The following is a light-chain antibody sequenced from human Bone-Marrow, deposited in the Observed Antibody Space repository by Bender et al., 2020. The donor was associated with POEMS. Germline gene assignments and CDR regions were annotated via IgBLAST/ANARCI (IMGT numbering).Light chain of an antibody. J-gene: IGLJ3*02. CDR1: SSNIGAHA. CDR3: AVWDDSLDGWV. V-gene: IGLV1-44*01. Sequence: QSVLTQPPSASGTPGQRVTISCSGGSSNIGAHAVNWYQHLPGTAPKLLIYSSHRRPSEVPDRFSGSRSGTSTSLAMSGLQSEDGAGYYCAVWDDSLDGWVFGGGTKLTVL. CDR2: SSH.